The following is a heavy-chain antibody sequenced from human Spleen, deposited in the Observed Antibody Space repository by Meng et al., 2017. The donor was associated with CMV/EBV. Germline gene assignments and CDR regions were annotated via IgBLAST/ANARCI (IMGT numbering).Heavy chain of an antibody. V-gene: IGHV3-23*01. D-gene: IGHD1-26*01. CDR3: AKGGGKYHFDY. CDR1: GFTFSSYS. CDR2: IGASGGNT. Sequence: GSLRLSCAASGFTFSSYSMSWVRQAPGKGLEWVSSIGASGGNTYYADSVKGRFTISRDNSKNTLYLQMNTLGAEDTAVYYCAKGGGKYHFDYWGQGTLVTVSS. J-gene: IGHJ4*02.